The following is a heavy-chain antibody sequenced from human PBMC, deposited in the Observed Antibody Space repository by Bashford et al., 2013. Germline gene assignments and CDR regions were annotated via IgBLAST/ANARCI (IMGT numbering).Heavy chain of an antibody. D-gene: IGHD5-18*01. J-gene: IGHJ6*02. V-gene: IGHV3-23*01. CDR2: ISGRGGST. Sequence: VHTGGSLRLSCAASGFTFSSYAMSWVRQAPGKGLEWVSTISGRGGSTYYADSVKGRFTISRDNSKNTLFLQMNSLRAEDTAVYYCAKDYLDTYHYHGVDVVGPRDHGHRLL. CDR1: GFTFSSYA. CDR3: AKDYLDTYHYHGVDV.